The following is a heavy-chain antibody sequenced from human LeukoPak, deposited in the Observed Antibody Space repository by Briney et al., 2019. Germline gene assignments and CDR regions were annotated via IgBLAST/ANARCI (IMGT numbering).Heavy chain of an antibody. CDR1: GFNFYDYH. V-gene: IGHV3-30*18. D-gene: IGHD2-2*01. Sequence: GGSLRLSCAASGFNFYDYHMHWVRQAPGKWLEWVAIISYDGRDKFYADSVQGRFTISRDTSTNTLYLQMSSLKTEDSATYYCAKDPRYCRTTSCSPNGYFDYWGQGTLVTVSS. J-gene: IGHJ4*02. CDR3: AKDPRYCRTTSCSPNGYFDY. CDR2: ISYDGRDK.